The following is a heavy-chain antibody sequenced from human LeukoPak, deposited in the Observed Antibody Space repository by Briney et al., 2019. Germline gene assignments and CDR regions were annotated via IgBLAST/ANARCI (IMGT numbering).Heavy chain of an antibody. CDR2: IWYDGSNK. V-gene: IGHV3-33*01. Sequence: GTSLRLSCAASGFTFSNYGIHWVRQAPGKGLEWVAVIWYDGSNKYYADSVKGRFTISRDNSKNTLYLQMNSLRAEDTAVYYCARDASSYFDYWGQGTLVTASS. J-gene: IGHJ4*02. CDR1: GFTFSNYG. D-gene: IGHD6-6*01. CDR3: ARDASSYFDY.